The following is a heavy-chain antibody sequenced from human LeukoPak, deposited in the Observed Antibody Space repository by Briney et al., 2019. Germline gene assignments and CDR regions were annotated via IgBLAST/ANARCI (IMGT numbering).Heavy chain of an antibody. CDR1: GGSISSSSYY. Sequence: NPSETLSLTCTVSGGSISSSSYYWGWIRQPPGKGLEWIGSIYYSGSTYYNPSLKSRVTISVDTSKNQFSLKLSSVTAADTAVYYCARQVYDILTGYPYYFDYWGQGTLVTVSS. V-gene: IGHV4-39*07. D-gene: IGHD3-9*01. J-gene: IGHJ4*02. CDR3: ARQVYDILTGYPYYFDY. CDR2: IYYSGST.